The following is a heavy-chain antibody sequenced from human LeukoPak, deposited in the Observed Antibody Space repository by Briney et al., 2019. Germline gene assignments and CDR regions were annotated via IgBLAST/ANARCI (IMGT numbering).Heavy chain of an antibody. CDR2: IYSGGTT. J-gene: IGHJ4*02. V-gene: IGHV3-53*01. CDR3: ARRPGDYSHPYDY. D-gene: IGHD3-22*01. CDR1: GFTVSGNY. Sequence: PGGSLRLSCAVSGFTVSGNYMSWVRHAPGKGLEWVSLIYSGGTTYYADSVKRRFTISRDKSKNTLYLQMNSRRAEDTAVYYCARRPGDYSHPYDYWGQGILVTVSS.